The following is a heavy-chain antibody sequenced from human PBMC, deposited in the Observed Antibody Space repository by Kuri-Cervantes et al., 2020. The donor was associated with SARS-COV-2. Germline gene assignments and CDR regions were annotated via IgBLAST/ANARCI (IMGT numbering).Heavy chain of an antibody. CDR3: ARRFGDYGQFDY. D-gene: IGHD2-21*01. J-gene: IGHJ4*02. CDR1: GGSISSYY. V-gene: IGHV4-59*01. Sequence: PETLSLTCSVSGGSISSYYWSWIRQPPGKGLEWIGNIYFTGNTNYNPALGSRVTISIDTPKNQFPLMLGSLTAADTAVYYCARRFGDYGQFDYWGQGTLVTVSS. CDR2: IYFTGNT.